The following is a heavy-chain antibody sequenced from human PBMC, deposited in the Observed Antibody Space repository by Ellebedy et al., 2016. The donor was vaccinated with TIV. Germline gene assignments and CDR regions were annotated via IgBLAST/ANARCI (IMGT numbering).Heavy chain of an antibody. V-gene: IGHV3-30*02. Sequence: GESLKIFCVASGFSFSTHGMHWVRQAPGKGLEWVAFKRFDGRSEYNGDSVKGRFIISRDLSKNTLYLQMTRLRSEDTGIYYCTRETNPPPGALAGTGFDCWGQGTLVIVSS. J-gene: IGHJ4*02. D-gene: IGHD6-19*01. CDR3: TRETNPPPGALAGTGFDC. CDR2: KRFDGRSE. CDR1: GFSFSTHG.